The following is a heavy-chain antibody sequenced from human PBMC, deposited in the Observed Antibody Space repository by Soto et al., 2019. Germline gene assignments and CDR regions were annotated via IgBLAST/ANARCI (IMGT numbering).Heavy chain of an antibody. D-gene: IGHD2-2*01. CDR1: GFTFSTHS. V-gene: IGHV3-48*01. Sequence: GGSLRLSCTASGFTFSTHSMNWVRQAPGKGLEWISYITSSDVTMYADSVKGRFTISRDNAKNSLYLQMNSLRGEDTAVYFCVGEVGFQLIYWGQGTLVTVSS. CDR3: VGEVGFQLIY. CDR2: ITSSDVT. J-gene: IGHJ4*02.